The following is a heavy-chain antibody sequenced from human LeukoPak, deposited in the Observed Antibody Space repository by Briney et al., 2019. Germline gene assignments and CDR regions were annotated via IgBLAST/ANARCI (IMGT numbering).Heavy chain of an antibody. V-gene: IGHV3-9*01. Sequence: PGRSLRLSCAASGFTFDDYAMHWVRQAPGKGLEWVSGISWNSGSIGYADSVKGRFTISRDNAKNSLYLQMNSPRAEDTALYYCAKSANIVVPAASGGRNYYYYYYMDVWGKGTTVTVSS. J-gene: IGHJ6*03. CDR3: AKSANIVVPAASGGRNYYYYYYMDV. CDR2: ISWNSGSI. D-gene: IGHD2-2*01. CDR1: GFTFDDYA.